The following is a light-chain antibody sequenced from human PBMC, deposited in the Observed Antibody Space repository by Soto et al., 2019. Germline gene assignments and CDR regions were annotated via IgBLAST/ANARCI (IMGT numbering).Light chain of an antibody. J-gene: IGKJ1*01. CDR1: QSISSY. CDR3: QQSYSTHWT. CDR2: AAS. V-gene: IGKV1-39*01. Sequence: DIPMTQSPSSLSASVGDRVTITCRASQSISSYLNWYQQKPGKAPKLLIYAASSLQSGVPSRFSGSGSGTDFTLTISRLQPEDFATYYCQQSYSTHWTFGQGTKVEIK.